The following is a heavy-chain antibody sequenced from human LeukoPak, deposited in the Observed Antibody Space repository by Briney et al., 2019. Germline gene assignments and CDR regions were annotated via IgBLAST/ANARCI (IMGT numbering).Heavy chain of an antibody. Sequence: GGSLRLSCAASGFTFSNYWMSWVRQAPGKGLEWVANIKEDGSEKYYVDSVKGRFTISRDNAKKSLYLQMNSLRVEDTAVYYCARDLYRIVVVPHYFDYWGQGTLVTVSS. CDR2: IKEDGSEK. CDR1: GFTFSNYW. D-gene: IGHD3-22*01. CDR3: ARDLYRIVVVPHYFDY. J-gene: IGHJ4*02. V-gene: IGHV3-7*01.